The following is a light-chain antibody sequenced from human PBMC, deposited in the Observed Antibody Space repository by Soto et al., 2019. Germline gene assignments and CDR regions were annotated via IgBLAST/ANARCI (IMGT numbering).Light chain of an antibody. Sequence: QAVVTQEPSFSVSPGGTVTLTCGLSCGSVSTSYYPSWYQQTPGQAPRTLIYSTNTRSSGVPDRFSGSILGNKAALTITGAQADDESDYYCVLYMGSGTSPYVFGTGTKLTVL. CDR2: STN. CDR3: VLYMGSGTSPYV. CDR1: CGSVSTSYY. V-gene: IGLV8-61*01. J-gene: IGLJ1*01.